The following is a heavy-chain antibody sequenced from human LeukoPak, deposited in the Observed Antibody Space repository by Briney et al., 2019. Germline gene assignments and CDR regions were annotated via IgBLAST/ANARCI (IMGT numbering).Heavy chain of an antibody. Sequence: GASVKVSCKASGYTFTGYYMHWVRQAPGQGLEWMGWINPNSGGTNYAQKFQGRVTMTRDTSISTAYMELSRLRSDDTAVYYCARDWGDNYYYMDVWGKGTTVTVSS. J-gene: IGHJ6*03. D-gene: IGHD2-21*02. CDR3: ARDWGDNYYYMDV. CDR2: INPNSGGT. CDR1: GYTFTGYY. V-gene: IGHV1-2*02.